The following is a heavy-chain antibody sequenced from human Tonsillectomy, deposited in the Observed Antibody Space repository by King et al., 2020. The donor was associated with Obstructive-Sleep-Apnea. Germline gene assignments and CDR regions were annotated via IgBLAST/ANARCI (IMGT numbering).Heavy chain of an antibody. J-gene: IGHJ5*02. CDR3: ARGVEEGYDFWTPPGGNWFDP. D-gene: IGHD3-3*01. CDR1: GGSISSGGYS. V-gene: IGHV4-30-4*07. CDR2: IYYSGST. Sequence: QMQLQESGPGLVKPSQTLSLTCAVSGGSISSGGYSWSWIRQPPGKGLEWIGYIYYSGSTYYNPSLKSRVTISVDTSKNQFSLKLSSVTAADTAVYYCARGVEEGYDFWTPPGGNWFDPWGQGTLVTVSS.